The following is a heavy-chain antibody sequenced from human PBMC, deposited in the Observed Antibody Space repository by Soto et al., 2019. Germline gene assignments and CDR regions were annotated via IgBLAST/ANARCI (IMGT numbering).Heavy chain of an antibody. D-gene: IGHD3-10*01. J-gene: IGHJ4*02. CDR2: ISAYNGNT. CDR3: ARGRGEYYGSGSPLVWAY. Sequence: ASVKVSCKASGYTFTSYGISWVRQAPGQGLEWMGWISAYNGNTNYAQKLQGRATMTTDTSTSTAYMELRSLRSDDTAVYYCARGRGEYYGSGSPLVWAYWGQGTLVTVSS. CDR1: GYTFTSYG. V-gene: IGHV1-18*01.